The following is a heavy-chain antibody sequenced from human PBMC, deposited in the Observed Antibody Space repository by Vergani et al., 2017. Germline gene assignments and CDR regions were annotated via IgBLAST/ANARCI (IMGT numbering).Heavy chain of an antibody. Sequence: QVQLVQSGSELKKPGASVKVSCKASGYIFTSYAMNWVRQAPGQGLECLGWIDTNAGNPTYAQGFTGRFVFSLDTSVSTAYLEISSLKAEDTAVYYCSRGGRIRGFLGMDVWGQGTTVTVSS. CDR2: IDTNAGNP. J-gene: IGHJ6*02. V-gene: IGHV7-4-1*02. D-gene: IGHD3-3*01. CDR3: SRGGRIRGFLGMDV. CDR1: GYIFTSYA.